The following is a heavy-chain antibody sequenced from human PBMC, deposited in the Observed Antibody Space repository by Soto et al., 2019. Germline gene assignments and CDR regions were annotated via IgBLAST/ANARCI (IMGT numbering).Heavy chain of an antibody. Sequence: SVKVSCKASGGTFSSYAISWVRQAPGQGLEWMGGIIPIFGTANYAQKFQGRVTITADESTSTAYMELSSLRSEDTAVYYCARDQNSGYDYARRLGFDYWGQGTLVTVSS. CDR1: GGTFSSYA. CDR2: IIPIFGTA. CDR3: ARDQNSGYDYARRLGFDY. V-gene: IGHV1-69*13. J-gene: IGHJ4*02. D-gene: IGHD5-12*01.